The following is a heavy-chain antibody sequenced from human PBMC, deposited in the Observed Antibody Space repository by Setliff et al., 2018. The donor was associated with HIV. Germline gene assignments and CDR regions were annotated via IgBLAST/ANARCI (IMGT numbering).Heavy chain of an antibody. CDR2: ISSSSNYI. D-gene: IGHD3-16*01. V-gene: IGHV3-21*04. CDR1: GFTFDGYG. Sequence: PGGSLRLSCSASGFTFDGYGMSWVRQAPGKGLEWVSSISSSSNYIYYADSVKGRFTISRDNAKNSLYLQMHSLRAEDTATYYCARDGGEYWGQGTLVTVSS. CDR3: ARDGGEY. J-gene: IGHJ4*02.